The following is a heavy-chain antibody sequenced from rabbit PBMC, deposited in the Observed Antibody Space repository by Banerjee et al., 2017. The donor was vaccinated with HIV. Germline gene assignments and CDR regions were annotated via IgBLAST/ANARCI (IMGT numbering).Heavy chain of an antibody. J-gene: IGHJ4*01. Sequence: QSLEESGGDLVKPGASLTLTCTASGFSFSSNDWMCWVRQAPGKGLEWIACIYTGSVGNTYYASWAKGRFTISQTSSTTVTLQMTSLTAADTATYLCARDLAGVIGWNFGLWGPGTLVTVS. CDR1: GFSFSSNDW. D-gene: IGHD4-1*01. V-gene: IGHV1S40*01. CDR2: IYTGSVGNT. CDR3: ARDLAGVIGWNFGL.